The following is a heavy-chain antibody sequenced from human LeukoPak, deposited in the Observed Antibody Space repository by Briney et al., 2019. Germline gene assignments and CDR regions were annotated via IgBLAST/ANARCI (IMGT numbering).Heavy chain of an antibody. J-gene: IGHJ4*02. D-gene: IGHD6-6*01. CDR2: IYTSGST. CDR1: GGSISSYH. Sequence: SETLSLTCTVSGGSISSYHWSWIRQPAGKGLEWIGRIYTSGSTNYNPSLKSRVTMSVDTSMNQFSLKLSSVTAADTAVYYCAREEAARSFDYWGQGTLVTVSS. CDR3: AREEAARSFDY. V-gene: IGHV4-4*07.